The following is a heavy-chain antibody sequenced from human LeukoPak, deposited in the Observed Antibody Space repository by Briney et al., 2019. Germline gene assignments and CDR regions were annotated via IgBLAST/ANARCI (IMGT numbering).Heavy chain of an antibody. Sequence: ASVKVSCKASGYTFTSYYMHWVRQAPGQGLEWMGIINPSGGSTSYAQKFQGRVTMTRDTSTSTVYMELSSLRSEDTAVYYCARDQKYGLSAAATDVWGKGTTVTVSS. J-gene: IGHJ6*04. D-gene: IGHD6-13*01. CDR2: INPSGGST. CDR1: GYTFTSYY. CDR3: ARDQKYGLSAAATDV. V-gene: IGHV1-46*01.